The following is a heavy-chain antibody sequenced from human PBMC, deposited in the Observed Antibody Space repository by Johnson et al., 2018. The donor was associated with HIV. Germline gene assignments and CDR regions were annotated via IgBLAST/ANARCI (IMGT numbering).Heavy chain of an antibody. J-gene: IGHJ3*02. CDR3: HREYYSGDGFDI. CDR1: GFTFSRYW. CDR2: IKQDGSEK. Sequence: VQLVESGGGLVQPGGSLRLSCAASGFTFSRYWMSWVRQAPGKGLEWVANIKQDGSEKHYVDSVKGRFTISRDNAKNSLYLQMNSLRAEDTAGYYCHREYYSGDGFDIWGQGTMVTVSS. V-gene: IGHV3-7*01. D-gene: IGHD4-11*01.